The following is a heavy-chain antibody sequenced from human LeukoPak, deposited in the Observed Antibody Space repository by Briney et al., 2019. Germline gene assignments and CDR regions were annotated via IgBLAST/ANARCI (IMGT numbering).Heavy chain of an antibody. Sequence: PGGSLRLSCVVSGFTLSSYAMSWVRQAPGKGLEWVAATSSSDSGKYHADSVRGRFTISRDNSKNTVYLQMNSLRAEDTALYFCARDFYESGNHFNFLSDYWGQGTLVTVST. V-gene: IGHV3-23*01. CDR2: TSSSDSGK. J-gene: IGHJ4*02. CDR3: ARDFYESGNHFNFLSDY. D-gene: IGHD3-10*01. CDR1: GFTLSSYA.